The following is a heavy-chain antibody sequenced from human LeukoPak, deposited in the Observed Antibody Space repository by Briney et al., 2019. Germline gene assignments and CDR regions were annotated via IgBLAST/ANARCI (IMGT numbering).Heavy chain of an antibody. J-gene: IGHJ4*02. D-gene: IGHD6-13*01. CDR2: ISGSGGST. Sequence: PGGSLRLSCAASGFTVSSNYMSWVRQAPGKGLEWVSAISGSGGSTYYADSVKGRFTISRDNSKNTLYLQMNSLRAEDTAVYYCAKPAKLRVAAAGQFDYWGQGTLVTVSS. CDR1: GFTVSSNY. CDR3: AKPAKLRVAAAGQFDY. V-gene: IGHV3-23*01.